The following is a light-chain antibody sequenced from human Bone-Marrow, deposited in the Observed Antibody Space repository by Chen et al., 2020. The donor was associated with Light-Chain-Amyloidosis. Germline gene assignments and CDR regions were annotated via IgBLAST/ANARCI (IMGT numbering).Light chain of an antibody. Sequence: DIQLTQSPSSLSASVGDKVTVTCRASRAIGNYLNWYQQKAGSAPKLLIFSSSTLQSGVPSRFSGSGSWTDFTLTINSLQPEDFASYFCQQYYGPPFTFGPGTKVDIK. V-gene: IGKV1-39*01. CDR1: RAIGNY. CDR3: QQYYGPPFT. J-gene: IGKJ3*01. CDR2: SSS.